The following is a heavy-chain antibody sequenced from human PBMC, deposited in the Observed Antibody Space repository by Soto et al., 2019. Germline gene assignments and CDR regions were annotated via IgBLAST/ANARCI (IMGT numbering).Heavy chain of an antibody. CDR2: FDGSVGHK. D-gene: IGHD6-19*01. J-gene: IGHJ4*02. Sequence: PGGSLRLSCAASGFSFSNYAVSWVRQAPGKGLEWVSVFDGSVGHKYYTNSVKGRFTISSDNSKNTLFLQMNSLKAEDTAIYFCAKHIQYDSGWTLHYWGQGTLVTVSS. CDR3: AKHIQYDSGWTLHY. CDR1: GFSFSNYA. V-gene: IGHV3-23*01.